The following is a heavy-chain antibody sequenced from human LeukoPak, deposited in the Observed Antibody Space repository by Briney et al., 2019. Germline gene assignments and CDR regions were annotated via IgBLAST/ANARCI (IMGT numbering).Heavy chain of an antibody. J-gene: IGHJ5*02. CDR1: GGSISSYY. CDR3: ATTYSSSWYGWFDP. V-gene: IGHV4-59*08. D-gene: IGHD6-13*01. Sequence: SETLSLTSTVSGGSISSYYWSWIRQPPGKGLEWIGYIYYSGSTNYNPSLKSRVTISVDTSKNQFSLKLSSVTAADTAVYYCATTYSSSWYGWFDPWGQGTLVTVSS. CDR2: IYYSGST.